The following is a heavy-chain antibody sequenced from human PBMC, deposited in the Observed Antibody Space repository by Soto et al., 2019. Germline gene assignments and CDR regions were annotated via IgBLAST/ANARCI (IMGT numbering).Heavy chain of an antibody. CDR2: IVTYNGNT. D-gene: IGHD6-19*01. CDR3: ARGPQSPGCRGKWFDP. CDR1: GYTFSNYG. V-gene: IGHV1-18*01. J-gene: IGHJ5*02. Sequence: QVQLVQSGPEVKKPGASVKVSCKVSGYTFSNYGISWVRQAPGQGLEWMGWIVTYNGNTNSAQKFQGRLIMTTDTSTSTAYMELKSLRSDVTAVYYCARGPQSPGCRGKWFDPWGQGTLVTVSS.